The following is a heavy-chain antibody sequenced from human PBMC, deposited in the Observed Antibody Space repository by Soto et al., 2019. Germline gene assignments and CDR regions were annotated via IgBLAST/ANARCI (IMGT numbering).Heavy chain of an antibody. Sequence: QITLKESGPTLVKPTQTLTLTCTFSGFSLSTSGVGVGWIRQPPGKALEWVALIYWDDAKEYSPSLKSRLTITKDTPKNQVALTMTTMDPVDTATYYCAHKGGGDRILDYWGQGTLVTVSS. CDR3: AHKGGGDRILDY. CDR2: IYWDDAK. CDR1: GFSLSTSGVG. J-gene: IGHJ4*02. D-gene: IGHD3-16*01. V-gene: IGHV2-5*02.